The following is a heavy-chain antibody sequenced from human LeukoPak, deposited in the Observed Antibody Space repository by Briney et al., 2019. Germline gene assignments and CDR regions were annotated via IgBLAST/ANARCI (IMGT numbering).Heavy chain of an antibody. CDR1: GYTFTFYG. CDR2: ISAYNGNT. CDR3: ARDKKVRGPRSNGMDG. Sequence: ASVTVSFKASGYTFTFYGISWVRLAPAPGLGWMGWISAYNGNTNYAQKLQGRVTTTTDTSTSTAYMELRSLRSDETAVYYCARDKKVRGPRSNGMDGWGQGTTVTVSS. D-gene: IGHD3-10*01. J-gene: IGHJ6*02. V-gene: IGHV1-18*01.